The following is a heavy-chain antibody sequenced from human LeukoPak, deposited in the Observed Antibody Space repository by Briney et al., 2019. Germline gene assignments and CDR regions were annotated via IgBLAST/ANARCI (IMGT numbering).Heavy chain of an antibody. CDR3: ARADIVVVVAASSDAFDI. Sequence: PSETLSLTCTVSGGSISSGDYYWSWIRQPPGKGLEWIGYIYYSGSTYYNPSLKSRVTISVDTSKNQFSLKLSSVTAADTAVYYCARADIVVVVAASSDAFDIWGQGTMVTVSS. CDR2: IYYSGST. CDR1: GGSISSGDYY. J-gene: IGHJ3*02. D-gene: IGHD2-15*01. V-gene: IGHV4-30-4*01.